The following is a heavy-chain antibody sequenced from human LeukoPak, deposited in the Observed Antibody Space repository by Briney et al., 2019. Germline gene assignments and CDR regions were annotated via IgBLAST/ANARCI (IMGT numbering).Heavy chain of an antibody. CDR1: GGSFSDYY. J-gene: IGHJ4*02. CDR2: INHTGST. Sequence: PSETLSLTCAVYGGSFSDYYWSWIRQPPGKGLEWIGEINHTGSTNYNPSLKSRVTISVDTSKNQLSLKLSSVTAADTAVYYCARGVYYFDYWGQGTLVTVSS. V-gene: IGHV4-34*01. CDR3: ARGVYYFDY.